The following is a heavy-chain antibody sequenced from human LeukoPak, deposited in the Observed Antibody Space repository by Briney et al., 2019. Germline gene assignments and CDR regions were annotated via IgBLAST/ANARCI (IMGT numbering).Heavy chain of an antibody. CDR1: GFTFDDYA. V-gene: IGHV3-9*03. CDR2: FSWNIGSI. CDR3: AKEGRLRLGELSLYQGFFDY. Sequence: GGSLRLSCAASGFTFDDYAMHCVRQAAGKGLEWVSGFSWNIGSIGYADSVKGRFTISRDNARNSLYLQMNSLRAEHMALYYCAKEGRLRLGELSLYQGFFDYWGQGTLVTVSS. D-gene: IGHD3-16*02. J-gene: IGHJ4*02.